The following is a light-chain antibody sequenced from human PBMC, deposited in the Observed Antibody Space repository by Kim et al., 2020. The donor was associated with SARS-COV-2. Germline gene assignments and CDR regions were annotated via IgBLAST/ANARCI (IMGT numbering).Light chain of an antibody. Sequence: QPVLTQPPSASASLGASVTLTCTLSSGYSNYKVDWYQQRPGKGPRFVMRVGTGGIVGSKGDGIPDRFSVLGSGLNRYLTIKNIQEEDEGDYHCGGAHGNGSHFVRLFGGGTQLTVL. CDR3: GGAHGNGSHFVRL. CDR1: SGYSNYK. V-gene: IGLV9-49*01. J-gene: IGLJ3*02. CDR2: VGTGGIVG.